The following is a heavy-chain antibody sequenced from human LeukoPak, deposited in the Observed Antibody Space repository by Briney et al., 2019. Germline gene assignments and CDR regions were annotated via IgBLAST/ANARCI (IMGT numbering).Heavy chain of an antibody. Sequence: PGGSLRLSCAASGFTFSSYAMHWVRQAPGQGLEWVAVISYDGSNKYYADSVKGRFTISRDNSKNTLYLQMNSLRAEDTAVYYCARDGGVPAAMTAGRGYFDYWGQGTLVTVSS. CDR1: GFTFSSYA. CDR2: ISYDGSNK. J-gene: IGHJ4*02. D-gene: IGHD2-2*01. CDR3: ARDGGVPAAMTAGRGYFDY. V-gene: IGHV3-30*04.